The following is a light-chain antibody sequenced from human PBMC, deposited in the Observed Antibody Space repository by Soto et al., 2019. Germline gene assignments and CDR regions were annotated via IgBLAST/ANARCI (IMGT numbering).Light chain of an antibody. Sequence: EIVLTQSPGTLSLSPGERATLSCRASQSVSSNYLAWYQQKPGQAPRLLIYGASSRATGIPDRFSGSGSGTDFNLTISRLEPEDFAVYYCQQYGSSLTWTFGQGTKVEIK. CDR1: QSVSSNY. CDR2: GAS. CDR3: QQYGSSLTWT. J-gene: IGKJ1*01. V-gene: IGKV3-20*01.